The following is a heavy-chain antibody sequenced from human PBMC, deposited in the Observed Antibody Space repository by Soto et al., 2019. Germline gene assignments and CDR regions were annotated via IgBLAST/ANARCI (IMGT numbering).Heavy chain of an antibody. V-gene: IGHV4-31*03. D-gene: IGHD2-15*01. J-gene: IGHJ5*02. Sequence: PSETLSLTCTVSGGSISSGGYYWSWIRQHPGKGLEWIGCIYYSGSTYYNPSLKSRVTISVDTSKNQFSLKLSSVTAADTAVYYCARAWRYCSGGSCYGNWFDPWGQGTLVTVSS. CDR3: ARAWRYCSGGSCYGNWFDP. CDR1: GGSISSGGYY. CDR2: IYYSGST.